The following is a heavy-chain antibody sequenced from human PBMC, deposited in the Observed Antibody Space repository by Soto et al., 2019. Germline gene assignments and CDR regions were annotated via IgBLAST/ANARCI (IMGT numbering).Heavy chain of an antibody. J-gene: IGHJ4*02. Sequence: QVQLVQSGAEVKKPGASVKVSCKASGYTFTSYGISWVRQAPGQGLEWMGWISAYNGNTNYAQKLQGRVTMTTDTSTSTAYMELRSLRSDDTAVYYCASVRSCYDYVPHFDYWGQGTLVTVSS. CDR3: ASVRSCYDYVPHFDY. CDR1: GYTFTSYG. CDR2: ISAYNGNT. D-gene: IGHD5-12*01. V-gene: IGHV1-18*01.